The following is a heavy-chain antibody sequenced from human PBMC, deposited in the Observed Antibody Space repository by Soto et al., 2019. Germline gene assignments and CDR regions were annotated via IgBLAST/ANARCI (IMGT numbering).Heavy chain of an antibody. V-gene: IGHV3-7*03. Sequence: QPGGSLRLSCAASGFTFSSYWMSWVRQAPGKGLEWVANIKQDGSEKYYVDSVKGRFTISRDNAKNSLYLQMNSLRAEDTAVYYCARDGSSSGSWFDPWGQGTLVTVSS. CDR1: GFTFSSYW. CDR3: ARDGSSSGSWFDP. CDR2: IKQDGSEK. J-gene: IGHJ5*02. D-gene: IGHD6-19*01.